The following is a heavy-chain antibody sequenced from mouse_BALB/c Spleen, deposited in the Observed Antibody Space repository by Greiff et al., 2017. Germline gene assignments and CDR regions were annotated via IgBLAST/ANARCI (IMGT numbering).Heavy chain of an antibody. V-gene: IGHV5-12-1*01. CDR2: ISSGGGST. J-gene: IGHJ1*01. CDR3: ARDYYGSNFDV. Sequence: EVNVVESGGGLVKPGGSLKLSCAASGFAFSSYDMSWVRQTPEKRLEWVAYISSGGGSTYYPDTVKGRFTISRDNAKNTLYLQMSSLKSEDTAMYYCARDYYGSNFDVWGAGTTVTVSS. D-gene: IGHD1-1*01. CDR1: GFAFSSYD.